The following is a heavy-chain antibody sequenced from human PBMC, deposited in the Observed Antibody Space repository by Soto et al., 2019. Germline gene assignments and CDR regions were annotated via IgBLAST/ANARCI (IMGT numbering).Heavy chain of an antibody. CDR2: IYYTGNT. J-gene: IGHJ5*02. V-gene: IGHV4-59*02. Sequence: SETLSLTCTVSGGSVSGYYWSWIRQPPGKGLEWIGYIYYTGNTIYNPSLNSRVTMSVDTSKNQFSLHLNYVTAADTAVYYCARGGASPKWLDPWGQGTLVTVSS. D-gene: IGHD3-16*01. CDR3: ARGGASPKWLDP. CDR1: GGSVSGYY.